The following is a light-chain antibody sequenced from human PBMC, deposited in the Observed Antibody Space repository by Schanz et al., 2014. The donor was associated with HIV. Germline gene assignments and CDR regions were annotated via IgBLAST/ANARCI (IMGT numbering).Light chain of an antibody. CDR2: AAS. V-gene: IGKV1-39*01. CDR1: QSISSY. CDR3: LQYNDDVYT. Sequence: DIQMTQSPSTLSASVGDRVTITCRAGQSISSYVNWYQQKPGKAPKLLIYAASTLQSGVPSRFSGSGSGTDFTLTISSLQPDDFATYYCLQYNDDVYTFGQGTKLEIK. J-gene: IGKJ2*01.